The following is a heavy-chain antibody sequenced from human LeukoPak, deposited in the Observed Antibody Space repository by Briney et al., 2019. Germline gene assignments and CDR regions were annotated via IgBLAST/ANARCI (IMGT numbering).Heavy chain of an antibody. J-gene: IGHJ4*02. CDR1: GFNFSTYG. D-gene: IGHD2-21*01. V-gene: IGHV3-33*01. Sequence: PGRSLRLSCAAPGFNFSTYGIHSVRQAPGKGLEWDPVIWYDGNNKYDADSVKSRFTISRDNSKKTLYLQMSSLRAEDTAVYCCAREWRCGDCWGQGTLVTVSS. CDR2: IWYDGNNK. CDR3: AREWRCGDC.